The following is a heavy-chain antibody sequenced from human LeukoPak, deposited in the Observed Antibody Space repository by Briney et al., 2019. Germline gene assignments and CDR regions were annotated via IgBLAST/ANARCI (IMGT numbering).Heavy chain of an antibody. D-gene: IGHD6-19*01. CDR3: ARQCYSSGWYLCY. CDR1: GGSISSSSYY. J-gene: IGHJ4*02. Sequence: PSETLSLTCTVSGGSISSSSYYWGWIRQPPGKGLEWIGSIYYSGSTYYNPSPKSRVTISVDTSKNQFSLKLSSVTAADTAVYYCARQCYSSGWYLCYWGQGTLVTVSS. CDR2: IYYSGST. V-gene: IGHV4-39*01.